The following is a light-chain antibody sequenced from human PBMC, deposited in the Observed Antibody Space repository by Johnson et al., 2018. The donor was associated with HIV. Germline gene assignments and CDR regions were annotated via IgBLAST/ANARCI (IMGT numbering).Light chain of an antibody. Sequence: QAVLTQPPSVSAAPGQKVTISCSGSSSNIGNNYVSWYQQLPGTAPKLLIYENNKRPSGLPDRFSGSKSGTSATLGITGLQTGDEADYYCGPWDSSLSAHGVGTGTKVTVL. CDR1: SSNIGNNY. V-gene: IGLV1-51*02. J-gene: IGLJ1*01. CDR3: GPWDSSLSAHG. CDR2: ENN.